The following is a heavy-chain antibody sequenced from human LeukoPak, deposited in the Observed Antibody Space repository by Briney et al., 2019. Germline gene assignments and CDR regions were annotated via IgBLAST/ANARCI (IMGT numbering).Heavy chain of an antibody. Sequence: GWSLRLSCAASGFTFSNYWLSWLRQAAGKRREWVEIIKLDGSDIYYVDSVKGRFTISRDNAKNSLYLQMNSLRAEDTAVYYCARDKDPYGSGSYWLWGQGTLVTVSS. CDR3: ARDKDPYGSGSYWL. J-gene: IGHJ4*02. D-gene: IGHD3-10*01. CDR2: IKLDGSDI. CDR1: GFTFSNYW. V-gene: IGHV3-7*01.